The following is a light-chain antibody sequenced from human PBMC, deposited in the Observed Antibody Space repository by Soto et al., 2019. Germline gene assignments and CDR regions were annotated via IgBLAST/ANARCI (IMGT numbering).Light chain of an antibody. Sequence: EIVLTQSPGTLSLSPGEGATLSCRASHSVSSTYLAWYQQKPGQAPRLLIYGASSRATGIPDRFSGSGSGTDFTLTISRLEPEDFAVYYCQQYGSSPPYTFGQGTKLEMK. J-gene: IGKJ2*01. CDR2: GAS. V-gene: IGKV3-20*01. CDR3: QQYGSSPPYT. CDR1: HSVSSTY.